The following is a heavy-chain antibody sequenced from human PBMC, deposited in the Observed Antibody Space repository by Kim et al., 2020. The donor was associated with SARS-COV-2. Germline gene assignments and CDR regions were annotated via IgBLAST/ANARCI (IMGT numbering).Heavy chain of an antibody. J-gene: IGHJ6*02. CDR1: GGSISSSSYY. D-gene: IGHD4-17*01. CDR2: IYYSGST. CDR3: ARNFYGGDYVLGYYYGMDV. V-gene: IGHV4-39*07. Sequence: SETLSLTCTVSGGSISSSSYYWGWIRQPPGKGLEWIGSIYYSGSTYYNPSLKSRVTISVDTSKNQFSLKLSSVTAADTAVYYCARNFYGGDYVLGYYYGMDVWGQGTTVTVSS.